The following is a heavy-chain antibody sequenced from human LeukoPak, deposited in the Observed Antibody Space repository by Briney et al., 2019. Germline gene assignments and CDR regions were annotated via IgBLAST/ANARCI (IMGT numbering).Heavy chain of an antibody. D-gene: IGHD2-2*01. CDR2: IGTSGSIK. J-gene: IGHJ4*02. Sequence: GGSLRLSCAASGFSLSDYYVTWIRQAPGKELEWVSYIGTSGSIKYYADSVTGRFTISRDNAKNSLYLQMNSLRAEDTAVYYCATTPPDSTSSHFDYWGQGTLVTVSS. CDR3: ATTPPDSTSSHFDY. CDR1: GFSLSDYY. V-gene: IGHV3-11*04.